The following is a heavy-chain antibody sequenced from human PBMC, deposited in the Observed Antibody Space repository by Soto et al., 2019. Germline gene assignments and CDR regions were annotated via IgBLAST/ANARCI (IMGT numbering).Heavy chain of an antibody. CDR3: GGGLSILVRAPFRRGGYYYYMDV. V-gene: IGHV4-34*02. CDR2: INDSGDI. Sequence: QVQLQQWGAGLLKPSETLSLTCAVYGGSFSGYQWSWIRQTPGKGLEWIGGINDSGDINYNPSLKGQAPILVARGKKQFSPKGGLWTARAQGGYFLGGGLSILVRAPFRRGGYYYYMDVWGKGTTVTVSS. CDR1: GGSFSGYQ. J-gene: IGHJ6*03. D-gene: IGHD3-10*01.